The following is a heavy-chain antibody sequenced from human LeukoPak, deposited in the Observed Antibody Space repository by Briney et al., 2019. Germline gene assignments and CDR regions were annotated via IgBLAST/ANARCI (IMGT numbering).Heavy chain of an antibody. CDR2: ISGSGGST. J-gene: IGHJ4*02. CDR1: GFTFSSYA. V-gene: IGHV3-23*01. Sequence: GGSLRLSCAASGFTFSSYAMSWVRQAPGKGLEWVSAISGSGGSTYYADSVKGRFTISRDNSKNTLYLQMNSLRAEDTAVYYCAKGPLPVQLERRGDFDYWGQGTLVTVSS. D-gene: IGHD1-1*01. CDR3: AKGPLPVQLERRGDFDY.